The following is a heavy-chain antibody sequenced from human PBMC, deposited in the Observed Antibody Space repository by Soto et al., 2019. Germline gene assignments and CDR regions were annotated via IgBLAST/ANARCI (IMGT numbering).Heavy chain of an antibody. Sequence: SETLSLTCTVSGGSISSYYWSWIRQPPGKGLEWIGYIYYSGSTNYNPSLKSRVTISVATSKNKFSLKLSSVTAADTAVYYCARGSSGGSGWYSYYFDYWGQGTLVTVSS. J-gene: IGHJ4*02. CDR3: ARGSSGGSGWYSYYFDY. D-gene: IGHD6-19*01. CDR1: GGSISSYY. V-gene: IGHV4-59*08. CDR2: IYYSGST.